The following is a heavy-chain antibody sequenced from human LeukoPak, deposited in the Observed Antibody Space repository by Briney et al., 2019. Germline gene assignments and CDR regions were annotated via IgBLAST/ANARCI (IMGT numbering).Heavy chain of an antibody. D-gene: IGHD3-10*01. J-gene: IGHJ4*02. CDR1: GGSISSSSYY. CDR2: IYYSGST. CDR3: ARGYGSGSVGTSSDY. V-gene: IGHV4-39*07. Sequence: PSETLSLTCTVSGGSISSSSYYWGWIRQPPGKGLEWIGSIYYSGSTYYNPSLKSRVTISVDTSKNQFSLKLSSVTAADTAVYYCARGYGSGSVGTSSDYWGQGTLVTVSS.